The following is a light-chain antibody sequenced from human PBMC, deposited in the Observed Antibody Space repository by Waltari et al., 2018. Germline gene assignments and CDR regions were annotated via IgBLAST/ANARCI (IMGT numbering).Light chain of an antibody. J-gene: IGLJ2*01. CDR2: DVS. CDR1: SSDVGGYNY. CDR3: SSYTTSTTYVE. Sequence: QSALTQPASVSGSPGQSITISCTGTSSDVGGYNYVSWYQQHPGKAPKLLIYDVSKRPAGVSNRFSGSKSGNTAFLTISGLQAGDEADYYCSSYTTSTTYVEFGGGTKLTVL. V-gene: IGLV2-14*03.